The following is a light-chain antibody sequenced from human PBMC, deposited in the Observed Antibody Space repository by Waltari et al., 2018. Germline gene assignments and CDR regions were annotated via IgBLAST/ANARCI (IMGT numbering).Light chain of an antibody. Sequence: QSALTQPPSASGSPGQSVTISCTGTSSDVGDYVSWYQQHPGKAPKLMISGVTTRPSGFPVLCSGSKSGNTASRTVSGLQAEDEADYYCSSYAGSNNLVFGGGTKLTVL. CDR2: GVT. CDR3: SSYAGSNNLV. CDR1: SSDVGDY. J-gene: IGLJ2*01. V-gene: IGLV2-8*01.